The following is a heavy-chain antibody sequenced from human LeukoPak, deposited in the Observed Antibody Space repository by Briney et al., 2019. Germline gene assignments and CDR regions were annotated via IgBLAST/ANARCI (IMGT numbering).Heavy chain of an antibody. CDR1: GFTVSSNY. Sequence: QPGGSLRLSCAASGFTVSSNYMSWVRQAPGKGLEWVSVIYSGGSTYYADSVKGRFTISRDNSKNTLYLQMNSLRAEDTAVYYCAKDSRYSSSWYPDCWGQGTLVTVSS. V-gene: IGHV3-53*01. D-gene: IGHD6-13*01. CDR2: IYSGGST. CDR3: AKDSRYSSSWYPDC. J-gene: IGHJ4*02.